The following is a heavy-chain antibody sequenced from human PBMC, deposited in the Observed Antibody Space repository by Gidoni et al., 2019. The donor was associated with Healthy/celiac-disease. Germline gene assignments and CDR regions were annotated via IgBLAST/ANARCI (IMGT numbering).Heavy chain of an antibody. CDR2: IKSKTDGGTT. CDR3: TTEGGPGGSSWYYFDY. D-gene: IGHD6-13*01. J-gene: IGHJ4*02. Sequence: EVQLVASGGCLVTPGGSLTLSSAHHALTVSNASRSWVRQAPGKGLEWVGRIKSKTDGGTTDYAAPVKGRFTNSRDDSKNTLYRQMNSLKTEDTAVYYCTTEGGPGGSSWYYFDYGGQGTLVTVSS. CDR1: ALTVSNAS. V-gene: IGHV3-15*01.